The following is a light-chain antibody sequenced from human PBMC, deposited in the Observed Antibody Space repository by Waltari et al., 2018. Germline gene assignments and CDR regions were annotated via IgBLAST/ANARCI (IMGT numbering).Light chain of an antibody. CDR3: ASWDGSLAAYV. J-gene: IGLJ1*01. Sequence: QSVLTQPPSASATPGQRVTISCSGGAPNIGSNAVTWYQHLPGAAPKLVILNNSQRPSGISDRFSGSTSGASASLAISGLQSDDEADYYCASWDGSLAAYVFGGGTKVTV. V-gene: IGLV1-44*01. CDR2: NNS. CDR1: APNIGSNA.